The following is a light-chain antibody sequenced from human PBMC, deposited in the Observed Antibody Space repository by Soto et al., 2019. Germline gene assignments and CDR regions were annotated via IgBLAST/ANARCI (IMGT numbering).Light chain of an antibody. CDR2: DAY. CDR1: QSISSW. V-gene: IGKV1-5*01. CDR3: QQYNSYSQT. J-gene: IGKJ1*01. Sequence: DIQMTQSPSTPSASVVDRVTSTCRASQSISSWLAWYQQKPGKAPKLLIYDAYSLESGVQSRFSGSGSGTEFTLTIRSLQPDDFATYYCQQYNSYSQTFGQGTKVDI.